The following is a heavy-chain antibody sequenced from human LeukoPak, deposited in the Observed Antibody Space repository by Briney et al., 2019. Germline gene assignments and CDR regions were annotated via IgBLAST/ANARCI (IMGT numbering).Heavy chain of an antibody. V-gene: IGHV3-7*04. J-gene: IGHJ3*02. Sequence: GGSLRLSCAASGFTFSSYWMSWVRQAPGEGLEWVANTKQDGSEKYYVDSVKGRFTISRDNAKNSLYLQMNSLRAEDTAVYYCARRYDSSGYEAFDIWGQGTMVTVSS. CDR1: GFTFSSYW. CDR2: TKQDGSEK. CDR3: ARRYDSSGYEAFDI. D-gene: IGHD3-22*01.